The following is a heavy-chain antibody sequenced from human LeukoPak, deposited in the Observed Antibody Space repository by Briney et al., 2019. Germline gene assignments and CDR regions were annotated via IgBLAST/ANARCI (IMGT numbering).Heavy chain of an antibody. CDR1: GGTFISYA. Sequence: SVKDSCKASGGTFISYAISWVRQAPGRGLAWVGGIIPILWTANYAQKCQGRVTITADESTSTAYMELSSLRSEDTAVYYCARTGTPYEDFDYWGQGTLVTVSS. V-gene: IGHV1-69*13. J-gene: IGHJ4*02. CDR3: ARTGTPYEDFDY. D-gene: IGHD1-1*01. CDR2: IIPILWTA.